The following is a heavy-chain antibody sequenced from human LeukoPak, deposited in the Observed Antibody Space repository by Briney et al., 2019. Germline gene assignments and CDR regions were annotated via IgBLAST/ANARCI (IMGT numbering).Heavy chain of an antibody. J-gene: IGHJ6*03. Sequence: GGSLRLSCAASGFTFSSYAMSWVRQAPGKGLEWVSAISGSGGSTYYADSVKGRFTISRDNSKNTLYLQMNSLRAEDTAVYYCAKLVGATISSSYYYYMDVWGKGTTVTVSS. CDR1: GFTFSSYA. D-gene: IGHD1-26*01. CDR2: ISGSGGST. CDR3: AKLVGATISSSYYYYMDV. V-gene: IGHV3-23*01.